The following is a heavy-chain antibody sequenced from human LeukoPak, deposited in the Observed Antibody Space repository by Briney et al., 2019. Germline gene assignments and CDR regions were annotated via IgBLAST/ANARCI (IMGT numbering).Heavy chain of an antibody. D-gene: IGHD3-10*01. CDR2: MYYSGST. Sequence: SETLSLTCTVSGGSFSNYYWSWIRQPPGKGLEWIGYMYYSGSTNYNPSLKSRVTISVDTSKNQFSLKLSSVTAADTAMYYCARVGYFDSENYYNDRGGFDYWGQGTLVTVSS. J-gene: IGHJ4*02. CDR1: GGSFSNYY. CDR3: ARVGYFDSENYYNDRGGFDY. V-gene: IGHV4-59*01.